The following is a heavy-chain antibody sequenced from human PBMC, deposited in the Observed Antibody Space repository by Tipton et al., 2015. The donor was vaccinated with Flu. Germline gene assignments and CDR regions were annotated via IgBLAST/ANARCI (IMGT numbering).Heavy chain of an antibody. CDR3: ARDGGSYSRWLDP. D-gene: IGHD1-26*01. CDR1: AFTFRTYS. CDR2: LSSYSDYI. Sequence: SLRLSCTASAFTFRTYSMNWVRQAPGKGLEWVSSLSSYSDYIYYADSVKGRFTISRDNAKNSLYLQMNSLRDEDTGVYYCARDGGSYSRWLDPWGQGTLVIVSS. V-gene: IGHV3-21*01. J-gene: IGHJ5*02.